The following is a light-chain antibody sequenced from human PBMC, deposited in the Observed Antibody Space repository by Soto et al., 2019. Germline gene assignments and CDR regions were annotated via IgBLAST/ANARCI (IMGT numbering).Light chain of an antibody. CDR1: SSNIGSNT. CDR3: AGWDDSLNVLNFP. J-gene: IGLJ1*01. Sequence: QSALTQPPSASGTPGQRVTFSCSGSSSNIGSNTVNWYQQLPGTAPKLLIYSNNQRPSGVPDRFSGSKSGTSASLAISGLQSEDEADYYCAGWDDSLNVLNFPFGPG. CDR2: SNN. V-gene: IGLV1-44*01.